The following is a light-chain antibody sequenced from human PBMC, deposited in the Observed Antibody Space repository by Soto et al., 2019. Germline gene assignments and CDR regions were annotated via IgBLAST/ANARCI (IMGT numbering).Light chain of an antibody. CDR1: QGISSW. CDR2: AAS. Sequence: DIQMTQSPSSVSASVGDRVTITCRASQGISSWLAWYQQKPGKAPKLLIYAASSLQSGVPSRFSGSGFGTDFALTISRLEPEDFAVYYCQQYGSSPRTFGQGTKVDI. V-gene: IGKV1-12*01. J-gene: IGKJ1*01. CDR3: QQYGSSPRT.